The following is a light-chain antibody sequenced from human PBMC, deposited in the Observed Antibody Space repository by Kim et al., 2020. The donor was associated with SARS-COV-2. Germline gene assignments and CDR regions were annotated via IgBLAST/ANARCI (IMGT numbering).Light chain of an antibody. CDR1: QSVLHSSNNKNY. J-gene: IGKJ2*01. CDR2: WSS. Sequence: DIVMTQSPDSLAVSLGERATINCKSSQSVLHSSNNKNYLAWYQQRPGQPPKLLIYWSSTRGSGVPDRFSGSGSGTDFTLTNSSLPAEDVAVYYCQQYYSSPYTFGQGTKLE. CDR3: QQYYSSPYT. V-gene: IGKV4-1*01.